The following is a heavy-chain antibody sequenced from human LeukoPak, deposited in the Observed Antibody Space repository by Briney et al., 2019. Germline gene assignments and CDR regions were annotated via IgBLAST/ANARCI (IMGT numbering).Heavy chain of an antibody. CDR1: GFTFSSNV. CDR3: AREPPPGFDWLLPDY. Sequence: GGSLRLSCAASGFTFSSNVMIWVRQAPGKGLEWVSSIPASGGSTYYADSVKGRFTISRDNAKNSLYLQMNSLRAEDTAVYYCAREPPPGFDWLLPDYWGQGTLVTVSS. CDR2: IPASGGST. V-gene: IGHV3-23*01. J-gene: IGHJ4*02. D-gene: IGHD3-9*01.